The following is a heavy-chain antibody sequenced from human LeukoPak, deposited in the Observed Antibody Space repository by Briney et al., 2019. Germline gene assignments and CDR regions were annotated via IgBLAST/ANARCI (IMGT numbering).Heavy chain of an antibody. CDR1: GFTFSAYG. V-gene: IGHV3-23*01. CDR3: AKDMRGVVLVPRAYYFDS. Sequence: GGSLRLSCVGSGFTFSAYGMSWVRQAPGKGLESVSSISGSDGATSYADSVKGRFTISRGNSKNTLYLQMNSLRAEDTAVYYCAKDMRGVVLVPRAYYFDSWGQGTLVTVSS. CDR2: ISGSDGAT. D-gene: IGHD2-8*02. J-gene: IGHJ4*02.